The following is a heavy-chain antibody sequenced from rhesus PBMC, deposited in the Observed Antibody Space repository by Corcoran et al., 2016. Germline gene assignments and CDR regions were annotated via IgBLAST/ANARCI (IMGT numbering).Heavy chain of an antibody. Sequence: EVQLVETGGGLVQPGGSLRLSCAASGFTFSSYAMQWVRQAPGNGLEWISAINSGGSSTYYADSVKGRFTISRDNSKNTLSLQMNSLRAEDTAVYYCATRREFDYWGQGVLVTVSS. CDR2: INSGGSST. J-gene: IGHJ4*01. CDR1: GFTFSSYA. CDR3: ATRREFDY. V-gene: IGHV3-103*01.